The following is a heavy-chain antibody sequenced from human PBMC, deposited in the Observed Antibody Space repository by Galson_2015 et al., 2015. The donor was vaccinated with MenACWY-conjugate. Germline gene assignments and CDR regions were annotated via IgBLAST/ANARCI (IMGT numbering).Heavy chain of an antibody. V-gene: IGHV1-18*01. CDR1: GYTFTNYG. J-gene: IGHJ3*02. D-gene: IGHD4-17*01. Sequence: SVKVSCKASGYTFTNYGLHWVRQAPGKGLEWMGWISAYNGNTNYAQKLQGRVTMTTDTSTSTAYMELRSLRSDDTAVYYCARGRTTPADAFDIWGQGTMVTVSS. CDR3: ARGRTTPADAFDI. CDR2: ISAYNGNT.